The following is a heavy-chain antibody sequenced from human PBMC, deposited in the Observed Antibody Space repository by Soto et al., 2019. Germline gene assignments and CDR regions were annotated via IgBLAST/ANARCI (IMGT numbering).Heavy chain of an antibody. CDR3: ACGVVVVIIGDYFYDMDV. J-gene: IGHJ6*02. CDR1: GGTFRSYG. V-gene: IGHV1-69*13. D-gene: IGHD3-22*01. CDR2: IIPILGTA. Sequence: SVKVSCKASGGTFRSYGVTWVRQAPGQGLEWMGGIIPILGTANYAQKFQGRVTITADESTSTTYMELSSLTSEDTAVCYCACGVVVVIIGDYFYDMDVWGQGTTVTVSS.